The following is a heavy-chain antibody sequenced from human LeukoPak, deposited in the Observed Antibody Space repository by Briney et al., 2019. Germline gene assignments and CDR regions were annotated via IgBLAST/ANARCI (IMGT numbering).Heavy chain of an antibody. V-gene: IGHV1-8*03. CDR3: ASYDSSTNAFDI. CDR2: MNPNSGNT. J-gene: IGHJ3*02. CDR1: GYTFTSYD. Sequence: ASVKVSCKASGYTFTSYDINWVRQAIGQGLEWMGWMNPNSGNTGYAQKFQGRVTITRNTSISTAYMELSSLRSEDTAVYYCASYDSSTNAFDIWGQGTMVTVSS. D-gene: IGHD3-22*01.